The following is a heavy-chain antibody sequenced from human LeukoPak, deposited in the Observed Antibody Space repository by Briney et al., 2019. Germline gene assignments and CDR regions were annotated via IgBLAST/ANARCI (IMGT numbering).Heavy chain of an antibody. D-gene: IGHD3-16*01. Sequence: PGGSLRLSCAASGFTFSSYAMSWVRQAPGKGLEWVSAISGSGGSTYYADSVKGRFTISKDNSNNMVFLQMDRLRAEDTAVYYCARLWGGNGYSGGSLNLWGQGTLVTVSS. CDR2: ISGSGGST. CDR1: GFTFSSYA. V-gene: IGHV3-23*01. CDR3: ARLWGGNGYSGGSLNL. J-gene: IGHJ5*02.